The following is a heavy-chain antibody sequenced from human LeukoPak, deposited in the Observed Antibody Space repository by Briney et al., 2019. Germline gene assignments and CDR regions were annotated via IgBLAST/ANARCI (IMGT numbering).Heavy chain of an antibody. D-gene: IGHD6-6*01. CDR2: ISAYNGNT. CDR3: ARDPQRPPRSSSFRRGLDY. CDR1: GYTFTSYG. V-gene: IGHV1-18*01. J-gene: IGHJ4*02. Sequence: ASVKVSCKASGYTFTSYGISWVRQAPGQGLEWMGWISAYNGNTNYAQKLQGRVTMTTDTSTSTAYMELRSLRSDDTAVYYCARDPQRPPRSSSFRRGLDYWGQGTLVTVSS.